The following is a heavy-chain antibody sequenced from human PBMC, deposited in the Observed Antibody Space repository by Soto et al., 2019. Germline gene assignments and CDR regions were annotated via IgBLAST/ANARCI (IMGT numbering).Heavy chain of an antibody. J-gene: IGHJ3*01. CDR3: AVSSGWFDAFDV. CDR2: ISRSGDST. CDR1: GFTFSNSD. V-gene: IGHV3-23*01. D-gene: IGHD6-19*01. Sequence: EVQLLESGGGLVQPGGSLRLSCAASGFTFSNSDMSWVRQAPGKGLEWVSYISRSGDSTYYADSVKGRFTISRDNSTNTLFLQVNSLRNEDTAVYYCAVSSGWFDAFDVWGQGTMVTVSS.